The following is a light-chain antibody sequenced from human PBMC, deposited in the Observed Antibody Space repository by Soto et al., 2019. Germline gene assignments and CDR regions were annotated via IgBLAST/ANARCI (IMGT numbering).Light chain of an antibody. Sequence: QSALTQPASVSGSPGQSITISCTGTSSDVGGYNYVSWYQQHPGTAPKLTIYEVTNRPSGVSNRFSGSKSGNTASLTISGLQAEDEADYYCSSYTSTSTLVVFGTGTKLTAL. CDR3: SSYTSTSTLVV. J-gene: IGLJ1*01. CDR1: SSDVGGYNY. V-gene: IGLV2-14*01. CDR2: EVT.